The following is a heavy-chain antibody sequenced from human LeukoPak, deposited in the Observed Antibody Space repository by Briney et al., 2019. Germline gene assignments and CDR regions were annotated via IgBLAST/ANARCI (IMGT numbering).Heavy chain of an antibody. J-gene: IGHJ4*02. CDR1: GFTFSDYY. Sequence: PGGSLRLSCAASGFTFSDYYMSWIRQAPGKGLEWVSYSGSSSSYTNYADSVKGRFTISRDNAKNSLFLQMNSLRAEDTAVYYCARGTGIRQYYDILTGSFDYWGQGTLVTVSS. CDR3: ARGTGIRQYYDILTGSFDY. V-gene: IGHV3-11*06. D-gene: IGHD3-9*01. CDR2: SGSSSSYT.